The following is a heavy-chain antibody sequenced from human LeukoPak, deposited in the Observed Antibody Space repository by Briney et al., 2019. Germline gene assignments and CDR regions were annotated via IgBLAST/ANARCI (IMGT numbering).Heavy chain of an antibody. CDR1: GFPVTTSY. Sequence: GGSLRLSCAVSGFPVTTSYMHWVRQAPGKGLEWVSVLYSNGRSYYADSVEGRFTISRDNSKNTLDLQMTSLRAEDMAVYYCARPPDSSSWYHHEYFQHWGQGTLVTVSS. V-gene: IGHV3-53*01. J-gene: IGHJ1*01. D-gene: IGHD6-13*01. CDR2: LYSNGRS. CDR3: ARPPDSSSWYHHEYFQH.